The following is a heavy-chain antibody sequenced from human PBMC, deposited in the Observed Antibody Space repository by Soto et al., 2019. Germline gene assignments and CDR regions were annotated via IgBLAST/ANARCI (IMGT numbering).Heavy chain of an antibody. CDR1: GGSMFSYY. CDR2: IYGSVGT. CDR3: AREGASSYASRHFDN. J-gene: IGHJ4*02. D-gene: IGHD3-10*01. Sequence: QVQLQESGPGLVKASETLSLTCTVSGGSMFSYYWSWIRQPAGKGLEWIARIYGSVGTNYNPSLNSRVTIALDTSKNKVSLRRTSVTSADTAIYYCAREGASSYASRHFDNWGPGILVTVSS. V-gene: IGHV4-4*07.